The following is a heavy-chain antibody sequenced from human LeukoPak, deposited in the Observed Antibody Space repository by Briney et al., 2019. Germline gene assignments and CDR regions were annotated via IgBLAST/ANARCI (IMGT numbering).Heavy chain of an antibody. D-gene: IGHD5-24*01. Sequence: GASVKVSCKASGGTFSSYAISWVRQAPGKGLEWMGGFDPEDGETIYAQKFQGRVTMTEDTSTDTAYMELSSLRSEDTAVYYCATASVATILDYWGQGTLVTVSS. V-gene: IGHV1-24*01. J-gene: IGHJ4*02. CDR2: FDPEDGET. CDR1: GGTFSSYA. CDR3: ATASVATILDY.